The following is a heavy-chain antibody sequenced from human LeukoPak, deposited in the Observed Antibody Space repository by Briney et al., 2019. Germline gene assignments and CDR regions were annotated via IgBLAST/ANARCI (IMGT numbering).Heavy chain of an antibody. CDR3: ARDPQSYNWYFDL. J-gene: IGHJ2*01. CDR2: TYYKSKWYS. Sequence: SQTLSLTCAISGGSVSSNSATWNWLRQSPSRGLEWLGRTYYKSKWYSDYAISVKSRITIKPDTSRNQFSLQIKSVTPEDTALYYCARDPQSYNWYFDLWGRGTLVTVSS. CDR1: GGSVSSNSAT. D-gene: IGHD1-14*01. V-gene: IGHV6-1*01.